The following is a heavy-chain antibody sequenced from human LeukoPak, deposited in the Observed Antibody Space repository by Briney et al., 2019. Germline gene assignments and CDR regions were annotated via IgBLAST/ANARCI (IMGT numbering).Heavy chain of an antibody. Sequence: SETLSLTCTVSGGSISGYYWSWIRQPPGKGLEWIGYIYYTGSTNYNPSLKSRLTISVDTSKNHFSLKLSSVTAADTAVYYCARGDYGDYDYWGQGTLVTVSS. J-gene: IGHJ4*02. D-gene: IGHD4-17*01. V-gene: IGHV4-59*01. CDR2: IYYTGST. CDR1: GGSISGYY. CDR3: ARGDYGDYDY.